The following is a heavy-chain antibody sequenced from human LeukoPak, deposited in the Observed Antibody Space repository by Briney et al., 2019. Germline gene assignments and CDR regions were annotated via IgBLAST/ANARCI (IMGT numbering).Heavy chain of an antibody. V-gene: IGHV3-23*01. Sequence: PGGSLRLSCAASGFTFSSYAMSWVRQAPGKGLEWVSAISGSGGSTYYADSVKGRLTISRDNSKDTLYLQMNSLRAEDTAVYYCAKDQGYCSSTSCSFDYWGQGTLVTVSS. J-gene: IGHJ4*02. CDR3: AKDQGYCSSTSCSFDY. D-gene: IGHD2-2*01. CDR2: ISGSGGST. CDR1: GFTFSSYA.